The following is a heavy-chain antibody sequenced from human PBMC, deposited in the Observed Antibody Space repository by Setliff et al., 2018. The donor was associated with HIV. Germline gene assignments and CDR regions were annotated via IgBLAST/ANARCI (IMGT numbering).Heavy chain of an antibody. Sequence: HPGGSLRLSCAASGFTFTNYYMSWVRQAPGKGLEWVANIRRGGNEKYYADSVKGRFTISRDNAKNLLLLQMTSLRVDDTAVYYCVRWEQDRLDYYYMDVWGKGTSVTVSS. V-gene: IGHV3-7*01. J-gene: IGHJ6*03. D-gene: IGHD1-26*01. CDR2: IRRGGNEK. CDR1: GFTFTNYY. CDR3: VRWEQDRLDYYYMDV.